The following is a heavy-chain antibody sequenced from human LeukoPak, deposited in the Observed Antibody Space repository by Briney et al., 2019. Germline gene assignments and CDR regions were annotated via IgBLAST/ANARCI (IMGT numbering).Heavy chain of an antibody. V-gene: IGHV4-61*01. J-gene: IGHJ6*02. CDR2: IYYSGST. CDR3: AGVVGGSYAMDV. Sequence: PSETLSLTCTVSGGSFSSGSYYWSWIRQPPGKGLEWIGYIYYSGSTKYNPSLKSRVTISIDTSKNQFSLKLSSVTAADTAMYYCAGVVGGSYAMDVWGQGTTVTVSS. CDR1: GGSFSSGSYY. D-gene: IGHD1-26*01.